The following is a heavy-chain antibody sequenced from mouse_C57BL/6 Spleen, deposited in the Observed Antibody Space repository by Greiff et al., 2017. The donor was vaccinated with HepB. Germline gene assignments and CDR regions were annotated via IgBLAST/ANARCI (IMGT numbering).Heavy chain of an antibody. V-gene: IGHV1-47*01. Sequence: QVQLKESGAELVKPGASVKMSCKASGYTFTTYPIEWMKQNHGKSLEWIGNFHPYNDDTKYNEKFKGKATLTVEKSSSTVYLELSRLTSDASAVYYCAREDYYGSRFAYWGQGTLVTVSA. D-gene: IGHD1-1*01. CDR2: FHPYNDDT. CDR3: AREDYYGSRFAY. CDR1: GYTFTTYP. J-gene: IGHJ3*01.